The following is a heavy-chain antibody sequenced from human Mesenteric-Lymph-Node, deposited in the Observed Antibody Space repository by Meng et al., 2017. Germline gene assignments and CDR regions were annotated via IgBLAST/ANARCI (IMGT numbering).Heavy chain of an antibody. D-gene: IGHD5-24*01. CDR2: INGYNGNT. J-gene: IGHJ5*02. CDR3: ARDRPLTRGYSTDAENWLDP. V-gene: IGHV1-18*01. Sequence: QVQLWRSGAEGMKPGASVKVSCRASGYIFSIYGISWVRQAPGQGLEWMGWINGYNGNTNYAQKFQGRVTMSTDTSTNTAHMELRSLTSDDTAVYYCARDRPLTRGYSTDAENWLDPWGQGTLVTVSS. CDR1: GYIFSIYG.